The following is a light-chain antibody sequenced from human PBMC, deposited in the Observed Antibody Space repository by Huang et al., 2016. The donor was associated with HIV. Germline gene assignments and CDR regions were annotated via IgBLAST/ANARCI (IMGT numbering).Light chain of an antibody. Sequence: EIVMTQSPATLSVSPGERATLSCRASQSVSSNLAWYQQKPGQAPRLLIYGASTRATGIPARFSGSGSGTEVTLTISSLQSEDFAVYYCQHYNNWPYTFGQGTKLEI. V-gene: IGKV3-15*01. J-gene: IGKJ2*01. CDR3: QHYNNWPYT. CDR2: GAS. CDR1: QSVSSN.